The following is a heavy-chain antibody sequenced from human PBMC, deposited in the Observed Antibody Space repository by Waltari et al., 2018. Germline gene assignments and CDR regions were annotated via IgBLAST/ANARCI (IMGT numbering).Heavy chain of an antibody. Sequence: EIYLVESGGSLVRPGGSLSLYCAVSGLTFNTAWMNWVRQAPGKRLEWVGLIRSKTDGGTTEYAAPVKGRFTISTDDSKNTLYLQMNSLKTEDTAVYYCTTDKSAAPGDYWGQGTLVTVSS. CDR1: GLTFNTAW. J-gene: IGHJ4*02. V-gene: IGHV3-15*07. D-gene: IGHD6-13*01. CDR3: TTDKSAAPGDY. CDR2: IRSKTDGGTT.